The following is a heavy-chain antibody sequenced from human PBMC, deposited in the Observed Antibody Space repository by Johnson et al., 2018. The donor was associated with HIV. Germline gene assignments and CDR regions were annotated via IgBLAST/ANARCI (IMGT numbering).Heavy chain of an antibody. CDR1: GFTFSSYG. CDR3: ARGELRVGAFDI. Sequence: QVQLVESGGGVVQPGRSLRLSCAASGFTFSSYGMHWVRQAPGKGLEWVAVISNDGKNQFYADSVKGRFPISRDNSKNTLYLQMNSLRAEDTAVYYCARGELRVGAFDIWGQGTMVTVSS. CDR2: ISNDGKNQ. D-gene: IGHD1-26*01. V-gene: IGHV3-30*19. J-gene: IGHJ3*02.